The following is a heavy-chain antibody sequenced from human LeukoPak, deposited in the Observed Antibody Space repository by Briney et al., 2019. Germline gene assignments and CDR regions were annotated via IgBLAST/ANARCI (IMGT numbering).Heavy chain of an antibody. CDR1: GFTLSSYA. J-gene: IGHJ4*02. Sequence: GGSLRLSCAASGFTLSSYAMSWVRQAPGKGLEWVSSISASGGGTYYADSVKGRFTISRDTSKNTVYLQMNSLGAEDTAFYYCARGYSSSWLGYFDYWGQGTLVTVSS. V-gene: IGHV3-23*01. D-gene: IGHD6-13*01. CDR2: ISASGGGT. CDR3: ARGYSSSWLGYFDY.